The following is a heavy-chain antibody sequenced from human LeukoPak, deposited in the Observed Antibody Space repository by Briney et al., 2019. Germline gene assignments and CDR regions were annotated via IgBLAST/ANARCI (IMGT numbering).Heavy chain of an antibody. D-gene: IGHD1-26*01. CDR2: IIPIFGTA. J-gene: IGHJ6*03. CDR3: ARRSTDYYYYMDV. V-gene: IGHV1-69*06. CDR1: GGTFSSYA. Sequence: EASVKVSCKASGGTFSSYAISWVRQAPGQGLEWMGGIIPIFGTANYAQKFQGRVTITADKSTSTAYMELSSLRSEDTAVYYCARRSTDYYYYMDVWGKGTTVTVSS.